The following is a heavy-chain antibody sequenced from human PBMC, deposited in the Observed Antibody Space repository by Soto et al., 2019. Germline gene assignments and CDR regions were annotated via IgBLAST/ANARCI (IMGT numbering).Heavy chain of an antibody. CDR2: ISYDGSYK. CDR1: GFTFNSHT. CDR3: ARESEDLTSNFDY. J-gene: IGHJ4*02. V-gene: IGHV3-30-3*01. Sequence: QVQLVESGGGVVQWGGSVRLSCTASGFTFNSHTMHWVRQAPGEGLEWVAVISYDGSYKFYADSVKGRFTVSRDNAKNSVYLEMNSLSAEDTALYYCARESEDLTSNFDYWGQGTLVTVSS.